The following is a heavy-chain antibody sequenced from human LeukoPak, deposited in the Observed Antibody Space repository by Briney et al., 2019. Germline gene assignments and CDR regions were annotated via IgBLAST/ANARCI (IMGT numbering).Heavy chain of an antibody. CDR3: ARPGPGTSYGMDV. J-gene: IGHJ6*02. Sequence: GGSLRLSCAASGFTFSSYGMHWVRQAPGKGLEWVSVISYDGSNKYYADSVKGRFTISRDNSKNTLYLQMNSLRAEDTAVYYCARPGPGTSYGMDVWGQGTTVTVSS. D-gene: IGHD3-10*01. CDR1: GFTFSSYG. CDR2: ISYDGSNK. V-gene: IGHV3-30*03.